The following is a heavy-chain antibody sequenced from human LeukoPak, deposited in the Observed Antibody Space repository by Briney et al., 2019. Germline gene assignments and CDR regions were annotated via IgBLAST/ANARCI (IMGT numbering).Heavy chain of an antibody. CDR2: IYYSGST. D-gene: IGHD4-17*01. CDR3: ARDDYGENYSSD. V-gene: IGHV4-39*07. Sequence: SETLSLTCTVSGGSISSSSYYWGWIRQPPGKGLEWIGSIYYSGSTYYNPSLKSRVTISVDTSKNQFSLKLSSVTAADTAVYYCARDDYGENYSSDWGQGTLVTVSS. J-gene: IGHJ4*02. CDR1: GGSISSSSYY.